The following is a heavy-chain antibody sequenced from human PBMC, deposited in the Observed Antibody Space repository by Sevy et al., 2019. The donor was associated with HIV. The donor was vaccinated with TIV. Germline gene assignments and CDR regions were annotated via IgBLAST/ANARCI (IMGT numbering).Heavy chain of an antibody. V-gene: IGHV3-74*01. D-gene: IGHD6-13*01. Sequence: GSLRLSFAASGFTFSSYWMHWVRQAPGKGLVWVSRINSDGSSTSYADSVKGRFTISRDNAKNTLYLQMNSLRAEDTAVYYCARVGIAAAGDYYYYMDVWGKGTTVTVSS. J-gene: IGHJ6*03. CDR2: INSDGSST. CDR3: ARVGIAAAGDYYYYMDV. CDR1: GFTFSSYW.